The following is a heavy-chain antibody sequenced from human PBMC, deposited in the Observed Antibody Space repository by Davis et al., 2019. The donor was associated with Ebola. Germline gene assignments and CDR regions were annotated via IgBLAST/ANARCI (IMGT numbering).Heavy chain of an antibody. V-gene: IGHV4-34*01. CDR3: ARGRGGKVDY. Sequence: MPSETLSLTCAVYGGSFSGYYWSWIRQPPVKGLEWIGEINHSGSTNYNPSLTSRVTISVDTSKNQFDLKLGSVTAADTAVSYCARGRGGKVDYWGQGTLVTVSS. CDR2: INHSGST. CDR1: GGSFSGYY. J-gene: IGHJ4*02. D-gene: IGHD3-10*01.